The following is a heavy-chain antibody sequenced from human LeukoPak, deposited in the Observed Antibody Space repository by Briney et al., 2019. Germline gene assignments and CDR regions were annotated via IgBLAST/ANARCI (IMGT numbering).Heavy chain of an antibody. CDR1: GGTFSSYA. D-gene: IGHD3-22*01. CDR3: ARGGHGIVVAPSAFDI. V-gene: IGHV1-69*13. Sequence: SVKVSCNASGGTFSSYAISWVRQAPGQGLEWMGGIIPIFGTANYAQKFQGRVTITADESTSTAYMELSSLRSEDTAVYYCARGGHGIVVAPSAFDIWGQGTMVTVSS. J-gene: IGHJ3*02. CDR2: IIPIFGTA.